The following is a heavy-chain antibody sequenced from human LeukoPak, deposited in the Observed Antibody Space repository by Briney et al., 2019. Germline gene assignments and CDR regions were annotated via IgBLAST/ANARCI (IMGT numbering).Heavy chain of an antibody. D-gene: IGHD3-22*01. CDR2: IFTSGST. J-gene: IGHJ4*02. CDR1: GDSTNSYS. V-gene: IGHV4-4*07. CDR3: ARDPTRYYDTSGYPYYFDY. Sequence: SETLSLTCTVSGDSTNSYSWIWIRQPAGKGLEWIGRIFTSGSTNYNPSLKSRVTMSVDTSKNQFSIKLTSVTAADTAVYYCARDPTRYYDTSGYPYYFDYWGQGALVTVSS.